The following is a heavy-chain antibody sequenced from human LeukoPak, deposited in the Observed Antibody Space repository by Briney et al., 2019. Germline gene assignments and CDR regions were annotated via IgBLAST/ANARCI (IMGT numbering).Heavy chain of an antibody. CDR3: ARRWWPRYCSSTSCYSQPPFDY. CDR1: GGSISSSSYY. CDR2: IYYSGST. J-gene: IGHJ4*02. D-gene: IGHD2-2*01. V-gene: IGHV4-39*07. Sequence: SETLSLTCTVSGGSISSSSYYWGWIRQPPGKGLEWIGSIYYSGSTYYNPSLKSRVTISVDTSKNQFSLKLSSVTAADTAVYYCARRWWPRYCSSTSCYSQPPFDYWGQGTLVTVSS.